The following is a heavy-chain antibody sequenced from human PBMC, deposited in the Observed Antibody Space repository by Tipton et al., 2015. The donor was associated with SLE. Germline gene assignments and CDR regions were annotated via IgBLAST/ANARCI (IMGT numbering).Heavy chain of an antibody. J-gene: IGHJ4*02. D-gene: IGHD6-13*01. CDR3: ARLHSSSWTTDC. CDR1: GDSISSSSYF. Sequence: TLSLTCTVSGDSISSSSYFWGWTRQPPGKGLEWIGSVYYSGSTYYNPSLKSRVTISVDTSKNQFSLKLSSVTAADTAVYYCARLHSSSWTTDCWGQGTLVTVSS. V-gene: IGHV4-39*01. CDR2: VYYSGST.